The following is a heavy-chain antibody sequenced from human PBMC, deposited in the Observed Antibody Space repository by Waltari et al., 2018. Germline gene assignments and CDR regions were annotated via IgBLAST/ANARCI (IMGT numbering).Heavy chain of an antibody. D-gene: IGHD3-16*01. CDR3: ARALSYANGMDV. J-gene: IGHJ6*02. Sequence: EVQLVESGGGLVQPGGSLRLSCAASGFTFSRYDMHWVRQVTGKGLGWVSAIGRAGDTYDPGSVKGRFTISREDAENSLYLQMNSLRAGDTAVYYCARALSYANGMDVWGQGTTVIVSS. CDR1: GFTFSRYD. CDR2: IGRAGDT. V-gene: IGHV3-13*01.